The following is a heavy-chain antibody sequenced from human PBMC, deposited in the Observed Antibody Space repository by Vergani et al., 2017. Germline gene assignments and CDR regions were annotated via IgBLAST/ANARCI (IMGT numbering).Heavy chain of an antibody. CDR1: VFTLSSHA. J-gene: IGHJ6*03. CDR3: ARSGYCAHGGCYIAYYYYMDV. V-gene: IGHV3-33*01. CDR2: IWYDGSKE. Sequence: QVQLEESGGGVVQPGRSLRLSCAGSVFTLSSHAMHWVRQAPGKGLEWVAFIWYDGSKEYYADSVKDRFTISRDNSKNTLYLQMNNLRAADTAVYYCARSGYCAHGGCYIAYYYYMDVWGKGTAVTVSS. D-gene: IGHD2-8*01.